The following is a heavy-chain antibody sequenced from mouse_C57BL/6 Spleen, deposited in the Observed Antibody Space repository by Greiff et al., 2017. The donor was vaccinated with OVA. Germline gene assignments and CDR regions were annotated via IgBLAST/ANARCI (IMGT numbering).Heavy chain of an antibody. CDR1: GYTFTDYN. Sequence: EVQLKESGPELVKPGASVKIPCKASGYTFTDYNMDWVKQSHGKSLEWIGDINPNNGGTIYNQKFKDKATLTVDKSSSTAYMELRSLTSEDTAVYYCARVAMDYWGQGTSVTVSS. CDR2: INPNNGGT. J-gene: IGHJ4*01. V-gene: IGHV1-18*01. CDR3: ARVAMDY.